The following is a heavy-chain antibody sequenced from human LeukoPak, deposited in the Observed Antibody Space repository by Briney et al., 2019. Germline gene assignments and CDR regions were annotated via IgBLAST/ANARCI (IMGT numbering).Heavy chain of an antibody. Sequence: GGSLRLSCAASGFTFSSYGMHWVRQAPGKGLEWVAVIWYDGSNKYFADSVKGRFTISRDNSKNTLYLQMNSLRAEDTAVYYCARDGVRSGYHEGPDYWGQGTLVTVSS. J-gene: IGHJ4*02. CDR2: IWYDGSNK. CDR3: ARDGVRSGYHEGPDY. D-gene: IGHD3-22*01. V-gene: IGHV3-33*01. CDR1: GFTFSSYG.